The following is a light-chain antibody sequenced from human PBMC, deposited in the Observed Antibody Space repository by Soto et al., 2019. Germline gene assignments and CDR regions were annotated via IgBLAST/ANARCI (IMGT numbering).Light chain of an antibody. Sequence: QRALAGPGSVVEPPGQPITNSCTGTSSDVGGYNYVSWYQHHPGKAPKLIIYEGSNRPSGVSNRFSGSKSGNTASLTVSRLQAEDEADYYCTSDTSSSTYVFGTGTNFTVL. CDR2: EGS. CDR3: TSDTSSSTYV. V-gene: IGLV2-14*01. J-gene: IGLJ1*01. CDR1: SSDVGGYNY.